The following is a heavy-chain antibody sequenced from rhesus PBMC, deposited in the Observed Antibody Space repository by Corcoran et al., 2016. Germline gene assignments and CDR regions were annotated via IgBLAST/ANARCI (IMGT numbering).Heavy chain of an antibody. CDR1: GGTICRGFG. J-gene: IGHJ4*01. V-gene: IGHV4S7*01. Sequence: QVQLQESGPGLVNPSATLSLTCAVSGGTICRGFGWSLIRQPPGRWLEWIVHIYGIIGSTSHNPSLKMRVTISKDTSKNQFSRKLSSVTAADTAVYYCARKRGYSGYSPYFDYWGQGVLVTVSS. D-gene: IGHD5-30*01. CDR2: IYGIIGST. CDR3: ARKRGYSGYSPYFDY.